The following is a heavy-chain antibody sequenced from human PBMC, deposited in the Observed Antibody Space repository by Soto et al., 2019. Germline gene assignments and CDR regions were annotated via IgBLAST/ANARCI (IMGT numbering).Heavy chain of an antibody. Sequence: QLQLQESGSGLVRPSQTLSLTCAVSGGSISSGGYSWNWIRQPPGKGLEWIGYIYHSGSTLYNPSRKSRGTIAVDQSKNQFSLKLSSVTAADTAVYYCARDQLEGNWFDPWGQGTLVTVSS. CDR1: GGSISSGGYS. J-gene: IGHJ5*02. CDR2: IYHSGST. D-gene: IGHD1-1*01. V-gene: IGHV4-30-2*01. CDR3: ARDQLEGNWFDP.